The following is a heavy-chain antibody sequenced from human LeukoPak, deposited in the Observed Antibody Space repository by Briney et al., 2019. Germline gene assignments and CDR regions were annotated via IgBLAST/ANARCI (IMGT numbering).Heavy chain of an antibody. Sequence: GGSLRLSCAASGFSFSSFAMSWVRQAPGKGLEWVSSIISDSAVTHYADSVRGRFTVSRDNAKNSVYLQMTGLKVDDTAIYYCARDPMKYDILTGFYSWGQGVLVTVSS. CDR3: ARDPMKYDILTGFYS. J-gene: IGHJ4*02. V-gene: IGHV3-21*01. CDR1: GFSFSSFA. D-gene: IGHD3-9*01. CDR2: IISDSAVT.